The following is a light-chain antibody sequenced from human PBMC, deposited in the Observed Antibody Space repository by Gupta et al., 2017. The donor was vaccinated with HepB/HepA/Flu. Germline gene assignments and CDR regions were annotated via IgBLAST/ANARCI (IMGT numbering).Light chain of an antibody. V-gene: IGKV3-20*01. CDR1: QSISTSY. Sequence: ELVLTQSPGTLSLSPGERATLSCRASQSISTSYLAWYQQKPAQAPRLLIHGASDRATGIPDPFSGSESGTAITRTISRMEPEDFAVYYCQQYEREPQTFGQGTKLEIK. CDR3: QQYEREPQT. CDR2: GAS. J-gene: IGKJ1*01.